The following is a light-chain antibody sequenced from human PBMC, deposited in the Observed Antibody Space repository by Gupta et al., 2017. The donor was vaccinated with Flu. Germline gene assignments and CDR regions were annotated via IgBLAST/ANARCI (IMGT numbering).Light chain of an antibody. J-gene: IGKJ4*01. V-gene: IGKV3D-15*01. CDR1: QSIRDK. CDR3: KQYNNWPPLT. Sequence: ATLSVSIGERATITCRKSQSIRDKVAWLQQKPGKAPRLLIYDAATRATGIPARISGSGSGTEFTLTISSLQSEDCAVYYCKQYNNWPPLTFGAGTKVEIK. CDR2: DAA.